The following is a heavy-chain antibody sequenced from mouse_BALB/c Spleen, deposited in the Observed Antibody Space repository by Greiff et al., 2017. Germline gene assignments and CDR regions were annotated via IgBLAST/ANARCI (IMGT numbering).Heavy chain of an antibody. CDR2: IDPANGNT. Sequence: VQLKQSGAELVKPGASVKLSCTASGFNIKDTYMHLVKQRPEQGLEWIGRIDPANGNTKYDPKFQGKATITADTSSNTAYLQLSTLTSEDTAVYYCASGNYYFDYWGQGTTLTVSS. J-gene: IGHJ2*01. D-gene: IGHD2-1*01. V-gene: IGHV14-3*02. CDR1: GFNIKDTY. CDR3: ASGNYYFDY.